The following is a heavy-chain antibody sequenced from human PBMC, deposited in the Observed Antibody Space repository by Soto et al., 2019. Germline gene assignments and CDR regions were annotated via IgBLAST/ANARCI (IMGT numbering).Heavy chain of an antibody. J-gene: IGHJ6*02. CDR2: ISYDGSNK. V-gene: IGHV3-30*18. CDR1: GFTFSSYG. D-gene: IGHD3-10*01. CDR3: ANGPYGSGRSYYYYGMDV. Sequence: QVQLVESGGGVVPPGRSLRLSCAASGFTFSSYGMHWVRQAPGKGLEWVAVISYDGSNKYYADSVKGRFTISRDNSKNTLYLQMNSLRAEDTAVYYCANGPYGSGRSYYYYGMDVCCHGTTVTVSS.